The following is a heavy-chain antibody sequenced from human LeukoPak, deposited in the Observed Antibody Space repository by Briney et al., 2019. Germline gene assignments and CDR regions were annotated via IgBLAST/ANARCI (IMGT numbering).Heavy chain of an antibody. D-gene: IGHD1-1*01. CDR2: IRGSGDRT. CDR1: GFTFSSYA. J-gene: IGHJ5*02. Sequence: GGSLRLSCAASGFTFSSYAMSWVRQAPGKGLEWVSAIRGSGDRTHYADSVKGRFTISRDNAKNSLYLQMNSLRAEDTAVYYCARGGYRPFDPWGQGTLVTVSS. CDR3: ARGGYRPFDP. V-gene: IGHV3-23*01.